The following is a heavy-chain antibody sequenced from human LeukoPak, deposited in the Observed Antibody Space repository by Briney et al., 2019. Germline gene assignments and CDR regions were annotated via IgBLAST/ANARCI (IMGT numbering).Heavy chain of an antibody. CDR1: GFTFSSYG. CDR3: ARDRSGSYPNWFDP. J-gene: IGHJ5*02. CDR2: ITGNGANT. Sequence: GGSLRLSCAASGFTFSSYGMSWVRQAPGKGLEWFSAITGNGANTFYADSVKGRFTISRDNSKNTMYLQMNSLRAEDTALYYCARDRSGSYPNWFDPWGQGTLVTVSS. V-gene: IGHV3-23*01. D-gene: IGHD3-10*01.